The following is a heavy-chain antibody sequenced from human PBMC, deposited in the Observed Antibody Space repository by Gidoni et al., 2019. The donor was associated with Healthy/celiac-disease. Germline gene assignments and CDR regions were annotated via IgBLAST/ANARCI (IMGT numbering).Heavy chain of an antibody. CDR1: GGSISSGGYS. V-gene: IGHV4-30-2*01. CDR2: IYHSGST. CDR3: ARVGHYYGSGSYFPDAFDI. J-gene: IGHJ3*02. D-gene: IGHD3-10*01. Sequence: QLQLQESGSGLVKPSQTLSLTCAVSGGSISSGGYSWSWIRQPPGKGLEWIGYIYHSGSTYYNPSLKSRVTISVDRSKNQFSLKLSSVTAADTAVYYCARVGHYYGSGSYFPDAFDIWGQGTMVTVSS.